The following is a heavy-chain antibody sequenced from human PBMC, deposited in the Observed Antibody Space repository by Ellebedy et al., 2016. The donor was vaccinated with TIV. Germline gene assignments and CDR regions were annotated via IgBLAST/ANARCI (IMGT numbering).Heavy chain of an antibody. Sequence: GESLKISXAASGFTFSDYYMSWIRQAPGKGLEWVSYISSSGSTIYYADSVKGRFTISRDNAKNSLYLQMNSLRAEDTAVYYCARVHIVVVPAKHYYYGMDVWGQGTTVTVSS. D-gene: IGHD2-2*01. CDR1: GFTFSDYY. V-gene: IGHV3-11*01. CDR2: ISSSGSTI. J-gene: IGHJ6*02. CDR3: ARVHIVVVPAKHYYYGMDV.